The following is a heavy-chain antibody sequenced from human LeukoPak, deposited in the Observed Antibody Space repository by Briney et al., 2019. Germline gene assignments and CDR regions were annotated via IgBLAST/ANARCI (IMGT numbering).Heavy chain of an antibody. Sequence: GGSLRLSCAASGFTFSSYSMNWVRQAPGQGLEWVSSISSSSSYIYYADSVKGRFTISRDNAKNSLYLQMNSLRAEDTAVYYCARDDYGDYRNWFDPWGQGTLVTVSS. CDR3: ARDDYGDYRNWFDP. D-gene: IGHD4-17*01. CDR1: GFTFSSYS. V-gene: IGHV3-21*01. CDR2: ISSSSSYI. J-gene: IGHJ5*02.